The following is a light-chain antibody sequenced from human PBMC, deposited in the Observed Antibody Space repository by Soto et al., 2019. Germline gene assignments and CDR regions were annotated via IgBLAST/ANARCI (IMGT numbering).Light chain of an antibody. Sequence: AIQMTQSPSSLSASVGDRVTITCRASQGIRNDLGWYQQKPGKAPKLLIYATSSLQSGVPSRFSGSGSDTDFTLTISSLQPEDFATYYCLQDYNYPLTFGGGTKVEIK. CDR1: QGIRND. J-gene: IGKJ4*01. CDR2: ATS. V-gene: IGKV1-6*01. CDR3: LQDYNYPLT.